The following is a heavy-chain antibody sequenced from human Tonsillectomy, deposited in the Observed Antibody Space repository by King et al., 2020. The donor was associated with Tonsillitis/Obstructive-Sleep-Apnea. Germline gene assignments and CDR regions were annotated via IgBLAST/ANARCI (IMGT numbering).Heavy chain of an antibody. D-gene: IGHD4-23*01. J-gene: IGHJ5*02. CDR2: IYWDDDK. CDR1: GLSLSTSGVG. CDR3: THTYYDGNWGWFDP. Sequence: TLQESGPTLVKPTQTLTLTCTFSGLSLSTSGVGVVWIRQPPGQALEWLALIYWDDDKRYSPSLKSRLTITKDTSKNEVVLTMTNIDPVDTATYYCTHTYYDGNWGWFDPWGQGTLVTVSS. V-gene: IGHV2-5*02.